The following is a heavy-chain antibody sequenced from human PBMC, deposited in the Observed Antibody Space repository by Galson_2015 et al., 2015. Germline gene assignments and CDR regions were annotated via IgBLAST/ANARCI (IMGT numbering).Heavy chain of an antibody. CDR3: AKDPIVGYGGYFDY. J-gene: IGHJ4*02. D-gene: IGHD5-12*01. CDR2: ISGSGGST. Sequence: SLRLSCAASGFTFSSYAMSWVRQAPGKGLEWVSAISGSGGSTYYADSVKGRFTISRDNSKNTLYLQMNSLRAEDTAVYYRAKDPIVGYGGYFDYWGQGTLVTVSS. V-gene: IGHV3-23*01. CDR1: GFTFSSYA.